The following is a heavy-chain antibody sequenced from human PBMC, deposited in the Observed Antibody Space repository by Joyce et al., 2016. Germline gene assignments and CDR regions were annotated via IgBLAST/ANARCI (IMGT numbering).Heavy chain of an antibody. CDR1: GFTFSNYG. D-gene: IGHD3-9*01. Sequence: QGQLVESGGGVVQPGRFLRLSCAASGFTFSNYGMHWVRQAPGKGLEWVAVISYDGSNKHYGDSVKGRFAISRDNAKNTLYLQMNSLRAEDTAVYYCAGGILTGYFDYWGQGTLVTVSS. J-gene: IGHJ4*02. CDR2: ISYDGSNK. V-gene: IGHV3-30*03. CDR3: AGGILTGYFDY.